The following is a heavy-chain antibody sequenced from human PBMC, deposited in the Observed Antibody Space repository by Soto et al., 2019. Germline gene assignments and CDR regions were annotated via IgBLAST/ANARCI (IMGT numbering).Heavy chain of an antibody. V-gene: IGHV1-69*06. CDR1: GGTFSSYA. Sequence: QVQLVQSGAEVKKPGSSVKVSCKASGGTFSSYAISWVRQAPGQGLEWMGGIIPIFGTANYAQKFQGRVTIPANKPTSTAYRERSSLRCEETAVYYWGRGVRGYCSGGSCYYYGRDVGGKGTAVTVPS. CDR3: GRGVRGYCSGGSCYYYGRDV. D-gene: IGHD2-15*01. CDR2: IIPIFGTA. J-gene: IGHJ6*04.